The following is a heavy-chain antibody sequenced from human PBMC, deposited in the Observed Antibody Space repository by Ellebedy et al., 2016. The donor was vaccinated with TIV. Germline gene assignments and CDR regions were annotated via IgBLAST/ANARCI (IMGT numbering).Heavy chain of an antibody. J-gene: IGHJ4*02. Sequence: ASVKVSCKASGYTFTAYHIHWVRQAPGQGLEWMGWISAYSGYTNYAQKLQGRVTMTTDTSTSTAYMELSSLRSEDTAVYYCARGGVGRYCTNGVCLQALDYWGQGTLVTVSS. D-gene: IGHD2-8*01. CDR2: ISAYSGYT. CDR3: ARGGVGRYCTNGVCLQALDY. V-gene: IGHV1-18*04. CDR1: GYTFTAYH.